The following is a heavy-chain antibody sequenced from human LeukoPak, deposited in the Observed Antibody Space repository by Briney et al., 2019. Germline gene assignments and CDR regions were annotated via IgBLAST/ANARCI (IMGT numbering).Heavy chain of an antibody. V-gene: IGHV4-4*07. CDR1: GGSVSDYY. D-gene: IGHD3-10*01. CDR3: ARELLWFGAIWFDP. J-gene: IGHJ5*02. Sequence: SETLSLTCTISGGSVSDYYWSWIRQPAGKGLEWIGRIYTSGSTNYNPSLKSRVTMSVDTSKNQFSLKLSSVTAADTAVYYCARELLWFGAIWFDPWGQGTLVTVSS. CDR2: IYTSGST.